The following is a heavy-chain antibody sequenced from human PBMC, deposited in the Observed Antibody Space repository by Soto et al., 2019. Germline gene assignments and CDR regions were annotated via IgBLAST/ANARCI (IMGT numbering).Heavy chain of an antibody. V-gene: IGHV4-34*01. CDR1: GGSFSGYY. D-gene: IGHD2-2*02. CDR3: ARGRYCSSTSCYRGYYYYGMDV. J-gene: IGHJ6*02. Sequence: SETLSLTCAVYGGSFSGYYWSWIRQPPGKGLEWIGEINHSGSTNYNPSLKSRVTISVDTSKNQFSLKLSSVTAADTAVYYCARGRYCSSTSCYRGYYYYGMDVWGQGTTVTVSS. CDR2: INHSGST.